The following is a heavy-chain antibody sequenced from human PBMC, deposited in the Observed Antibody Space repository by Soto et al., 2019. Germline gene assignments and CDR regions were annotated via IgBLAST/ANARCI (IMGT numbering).Heavy chain of an antibody. CDR3: ARDHWGVDWSPGPPYYYYYMDV. D-gene: IGHD3-9*01. J-gene: IGHJ6*03. V-gene: IGHV3-66*01. CDR1: GFTVNSNY. CDR2: IYSGGST. Sequence: GGSLRLSCAASGFTVNSNYISWVRQAPGKGLEWDSVIYSGGSTYYADSVKGRFTISRDKSKNTLYLQINSLRAEDTAVYYCARDHWGVDWSPGPPYYYYYMDVWGKGTTVTVSS.